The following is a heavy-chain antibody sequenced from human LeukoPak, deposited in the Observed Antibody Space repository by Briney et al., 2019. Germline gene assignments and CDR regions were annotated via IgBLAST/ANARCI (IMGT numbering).Heavy chain of an antibody. CDR1: GYTFTSYY. CDR3: ARDSSLFGGSDY. J-gene: IGHJ4*02. V-gene: IGHV1-2*02. CDR2: ITPNSGDT. Sequence: ASVKVSCKASGYTFTSYYIHWVRQAPGQGLEWIGRITPNSGDTYYPQDFQGRVTMTRDTSINTAYMELSRLRSDDTAVYYCARDSSLFGGSDYWGQGTLVTVSS. D-gene: IGHD3-10*02.